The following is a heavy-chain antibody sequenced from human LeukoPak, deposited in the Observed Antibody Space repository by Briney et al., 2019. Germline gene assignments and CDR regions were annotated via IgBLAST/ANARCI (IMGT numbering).Heavy chain of an antibody. Sequence: GGSLRLSCAASGFTFRSHSMTWVRQAPGKGLEWVSYISSSSNTIYYASSVKGRFTISRDNAENSLYLQMNSLRAEDTAVYYCASSNPYSGYDSTNNYWGQGTLVTVSS. CDR1: GFTFRSHS. D-gene: IGHD5-12*01. CDR2: ISSSSNTI. J-gene: IGHJ4*02. V-gene: IGHV3-48*01. CDR3: ASSNPYSGYDSTNNY.